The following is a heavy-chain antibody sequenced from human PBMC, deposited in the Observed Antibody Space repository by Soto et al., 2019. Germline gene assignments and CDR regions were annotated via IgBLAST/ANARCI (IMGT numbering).Heavy chain of an antibody. CDR2: ISGSGGST. CDR3: ASSPLGTTVTNTDY. CDR1: GFTFSSYA. V-gene: IGHV3-23*01. D-gene: IGHD4-17*01. Sequence: GGSLRLSCAASGFTFSSYAMSWVRQAPGKGLEWVSAISGSGGSTYYADSVKGRFTISRDNSKNTLYLQMNSLRAEDTAVYYCASSPLGTTVTNTDYWGQGTLVTVS. J-gene: IGHJ4*02.